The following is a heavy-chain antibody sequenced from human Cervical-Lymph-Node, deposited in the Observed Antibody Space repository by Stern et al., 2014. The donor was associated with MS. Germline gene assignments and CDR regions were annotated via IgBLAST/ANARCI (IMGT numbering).Heavy chain of an antibody. D-gene: IGHD1-14*01. J-gene: IGHJ2*01. CDR2: ISSSSSYI. CDR3: AREGIKPDWYFDL. Sequence: VHLAESGGGLVKPGGSLRLSCAASGFTFSSYSMNWVRQAPGHGLEWVSSISSSSSYIYYADSVKGRFTISRDNAKNSLYLQMNSLRAEDTAVYYCAREGIKPDWYFDLWGRGTLVTVSS. CDR1: GFTFSSYS. V-gene: IGHV3-21*01.